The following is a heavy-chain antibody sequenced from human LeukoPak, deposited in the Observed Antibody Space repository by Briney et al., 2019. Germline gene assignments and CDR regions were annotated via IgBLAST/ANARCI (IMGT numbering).Heavy chain of an antibody. J-gene: IGHJ5*02. D-gene: IGHD3-22*01. Sequence: PSETLSLTCTVSGGSISSGGYYWSWIRQPPGTGLEWIGYIYYSGSTNYNPSLKSRVTISVDTSKNQFSLKLSSVTAADTAVYYCARRIPYYYDSSGSLDPWGQGTLVTVSS. CDR3: ARRIPYYYDSSGSLDP. CDR1: GGSISSGGYY. CDR2: IYYSGST. V-gene: IGHV4-61*08.